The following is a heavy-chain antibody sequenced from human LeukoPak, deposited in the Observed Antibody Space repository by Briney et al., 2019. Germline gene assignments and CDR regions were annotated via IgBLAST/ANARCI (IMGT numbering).Heavy chain of an antibody. CDR2: ISGSGGST. J-gene: IGHJ6*03. D-gene: IGHD3-10*01. CDR3: AKDRGFGARRYYYYMDV. Sequence: PGGSLRLSCAASGFTFSSYAMSWVRQAPGKGLEWVSAISGSGGSTYYADSVKGRFTISRDNSKNTLYLQMNSLRAEDTAVYYCAKDRGFGARRYYYYMDVWGKGTTVTISS. V-gene: IGHV3-23*01. CDR1: GFTFSSYA.